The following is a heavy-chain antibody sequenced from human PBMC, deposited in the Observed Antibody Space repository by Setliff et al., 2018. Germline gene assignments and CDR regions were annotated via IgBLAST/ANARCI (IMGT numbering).Heavy chain of an antibody. V-gene: IGHV4-34*01. CDR2: IDHSGRT. CDR1: GASFSGTY. D-gene: IGHD3-3*01. CDR3: RFWSGYYKNDY. J-gene: IGHJ4*02. Sequence: SETLSLTCAVYGASFSGTYCSWIRQSPEERLEWIGEIDHSGRTKYNPSLKGRVTISVDTSKNQFSLRLSSVTAADTAVYYCRFWSGYYKNDYWGQGTVVTVSS.